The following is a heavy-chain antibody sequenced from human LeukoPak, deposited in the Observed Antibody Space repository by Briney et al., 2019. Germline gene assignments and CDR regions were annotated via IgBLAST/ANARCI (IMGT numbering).Heavy chain of an antibody. V-gene: IGHV3-7*01. Sequence: LTGGSLRLSCAASGFIFSGAWMSWVRQAPGKGLEWVANIKEDGSEKHYVDSVNGRFTISRDNAKNSVYLQMNSLRAEDTALYYCARIMNSSPDYWGQGTLVTVSS. CDR1: GFIFSGAW. CDR3: ARIMNSSPDY. J-gene: IGHJ4*02. CDR2: IKEDGSEK. D-gene: IGHD6-13*01.